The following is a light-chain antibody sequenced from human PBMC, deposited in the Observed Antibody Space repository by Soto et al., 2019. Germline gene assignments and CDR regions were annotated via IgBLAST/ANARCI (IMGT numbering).Light chain of an antibody. J-gene: IGKJ1*01. V-gene: IGKV1-5*01. CDR1: QSISSW. CDR2: DAS. Sequence: DIQMTQSPSTLSASVGDRVTITCRASQSISSWLAWYQQKAGKAPKLLIYDASSLESGVPSRFSGSGSGTDFTLTISSLQPDDVATYYCQQYNSYPWTFGQGTKVEIK. CDR3: QQYNSYPWT.